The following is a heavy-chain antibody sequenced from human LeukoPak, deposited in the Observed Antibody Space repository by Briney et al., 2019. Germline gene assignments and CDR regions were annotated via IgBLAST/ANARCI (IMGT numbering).Heavy chain of an antibody. CDR1: GFTLNRYW. CDR3: ARGGNLEN. D-gene: IGHD1-14*01. CDR2: INEDGGER. J-gene: IGHJ4*02. Sequence: GGSLRLSCAASGFTLNRYWMSWVRQAPGKGLEWVANINEDGGERHYVDSVKGRFTISRDNAKNSLYLQMNSLRAEDAAVYYCARGGNLENWGGGTLVTVSS. V-gene: IGHV3-7*01.